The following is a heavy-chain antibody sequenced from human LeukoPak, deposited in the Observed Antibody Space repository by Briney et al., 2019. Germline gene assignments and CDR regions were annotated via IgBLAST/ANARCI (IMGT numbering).Heavy chain of an antibody. J-gene: IGHJ4*02. CDR2: INPNSGDT. Sequence: ASVKVSCKASGYIFTGYYMHWVRQAPGQGLEWMGWINPNSGDTNYAQKFQGRVTMTRDTSISTAYMELSRLRSDDTAVYYCARDAKSTYYYDSSGYYGQYWGQGTLVTVSS. CDR1: GYIFTGYY. CDR3: ARDAKSTYYYDSSGYYGQY. D-gene: IGHD3-22*01. V-gene: IGHV1-2*02.